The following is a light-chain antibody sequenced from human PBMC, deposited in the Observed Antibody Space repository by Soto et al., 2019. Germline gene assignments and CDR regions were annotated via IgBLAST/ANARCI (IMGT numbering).Light chain of an antibody. Sequence: EIVLTQSPGTLSLSPGERATLSCRASQSVSSSYLAWYQQKPGQAPRLLIHGASSRATGIPDRFSGSGSGTDFTLTISGREPEDFAVYYCQQYGSLPTWTFGQGTKVEIK. J-gene: IGKJ1*01. CDR3: QQYGSLPTWT. V-gene: IGKV3-20*01. CDR1: QSVSSSY. CDR2: GAS.